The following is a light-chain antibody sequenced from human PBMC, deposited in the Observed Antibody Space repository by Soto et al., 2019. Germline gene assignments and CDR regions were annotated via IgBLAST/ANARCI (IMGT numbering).Light chain of an antibody. CDR1: SSDVGDYNY. CDR3: SSNAGSNNLV. CDR2: EVS. J-gene: IGLJ2*01. V-gene: IGLV2-8*01. Sequence: QSALTQPPSASGTPGQSVTIPCTGTSSDVGDYNYVSWYQQHPGKAPKLMIYEVSRRPSGVPDRFSGSKSGNTASLTVSGLQAEDEADYYCSSNAGSNNLVFGGGTKLIVL.